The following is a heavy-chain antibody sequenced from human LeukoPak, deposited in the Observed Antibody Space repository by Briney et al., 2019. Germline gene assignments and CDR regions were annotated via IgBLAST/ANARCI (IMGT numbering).Heavy chain of an antibody. D-gene: IGHD6-19*01. CDR2: INPNSGGT. Sequence: ASVKVSCKASGGTFSSYAISWVRQAPGQGLEWMGWINPNSGGTNYAQKFQGRVTMTRDTSISTAYMELSRLRSDDTAVYYCARGPSSSGWTDYWGQGTLVTVSS. V-gene: IGHV1-2*02. CDR1: GGTFSSYA. J-gene: IGHJ4*02. CDR3: ARGPSSSGWTDY.